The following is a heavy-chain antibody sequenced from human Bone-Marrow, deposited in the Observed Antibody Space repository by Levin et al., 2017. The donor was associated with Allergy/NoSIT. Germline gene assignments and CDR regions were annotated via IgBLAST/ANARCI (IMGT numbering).Heavy chain of an antibody. V-gene: IGHV3-23*01. Sequence: GGSLRLSCAASGFTFSSYAMSWVRQAPGKGLEWVSAISGSGVSTQYADSVKGRFTISRDNSKNTLYLQMNSLRAEDTAVYYCAKDLRQGYSSGSYYFDYWGQGTLVTVSS. J-gene: IGHJ4*02. CDR2: ISGSGVST. CDR1: GFTFSSYA. D-gene: IGHD5-18*01. CDR3: AKDLRQGYSSGSYYFDY.